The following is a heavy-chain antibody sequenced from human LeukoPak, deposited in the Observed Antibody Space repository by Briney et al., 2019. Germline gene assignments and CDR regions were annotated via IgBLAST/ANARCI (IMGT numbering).Heavy chain of an antibody. Sequence: SETLSLTCTVSGGSISSYYWSWIRQTPGKGLEWIGYIYYGGSTNCNPSLKSRVTISIDTSKNQFSLSLSSVTAADTAVYYCARTTGYYNAFDIWGQGTMVTVSS. J-gene: IGHJ3*02. CDR1: GGSISSYY. D-gene: IGHD3-3*01. V-gene: IGHV4-59*08. CDR3: ARTTGYYNAFDI. CDR2: IYYGGST.